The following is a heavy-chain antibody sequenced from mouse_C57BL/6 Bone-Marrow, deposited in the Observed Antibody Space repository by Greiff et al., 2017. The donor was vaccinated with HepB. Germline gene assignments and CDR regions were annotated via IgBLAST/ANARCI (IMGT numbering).Heavy chain of an antibody. CDR3: TTHFITTVVATYYYAMDY. Sequence: VQLKQSGAELVRPGASVKLSCTASGFNIKDDYMHWVKQRPEQGLEWIGWIDPENGDTEYASKFQGKATITADTSSNTAYLQRSSLTSEDTAVYYCTTHFITTVVATYYYAMDYWGQGTSVTVSS. V-gene: IGHV14-4*01. CDR2: IDPENGDT. J-gene: IGHJ4*01. CDR1: GFNIKDDY. D-gene: IGHD1-1*01.